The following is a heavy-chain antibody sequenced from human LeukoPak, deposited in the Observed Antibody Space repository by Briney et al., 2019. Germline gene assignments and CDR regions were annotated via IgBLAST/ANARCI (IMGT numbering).Heavy chain of an antibody. CDR2: INPNSGGT. CDR1: GYTFTGYY. CDR3: ARDQGEQWLVLDTVVDY. J-gene: IGHJ4*02. D-gene: IGHD6-19*01. Sequence: ASVKVSCKASGYTFTGYYMHWVRQAPGQGLEWMGWINPNSGGTNYAQKFQGRVTMTRDTSISTAYMELSRLRSDDTAVYYCARDQGEQWLVLDTVVDYWGQGTLVTVSS. V-gene: IGHV1-2*02.